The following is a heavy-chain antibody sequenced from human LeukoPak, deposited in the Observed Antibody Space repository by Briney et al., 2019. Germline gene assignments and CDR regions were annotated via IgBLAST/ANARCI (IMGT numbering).Heavy chain of an antibody. Sequence: GGSLRLSCAASGFTFSSYGMHWVRQAPGKGLEWVAVIWYDGSNKYYADSVKGRFTISRDNSKNTLYLQMNSLRAEDTAVYYCARDVMDIVVVPAAPTYYYYGMDVWGQGTTVTVSS. CDR3: ARDVMDIVVVPAAPTYYYYGMDV. V-gene: IGHV3-33*01. J-gene: IGHJ6*02. CDR2: IWYDGSNK. CDR1: GFTFSSYG. D-gene: IGHD2-2*03.